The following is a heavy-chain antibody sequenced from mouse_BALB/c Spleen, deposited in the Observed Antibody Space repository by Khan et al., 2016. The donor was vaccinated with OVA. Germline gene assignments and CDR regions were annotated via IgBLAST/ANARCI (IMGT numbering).Heavy chain of an antibody. CDR2: IYPGSGYT. Sequence: VQLQQPGPELVKPGASVRMSCNASGYTFTDFLISWVKQRAGQGLEWIGEIYPGSGYTYYNEKFKGKATLTSDRSSNTAYMELSSLTSADSAVYFCARAGYGGFAYWGQGTLVTVSA. CDR1: GYTFTDFL. V-gene: IGHV1-81*01. CDR3: ARAGYGGFAY. J-gene: IGHJ3*01. D-gene: IGHD3-2*02.